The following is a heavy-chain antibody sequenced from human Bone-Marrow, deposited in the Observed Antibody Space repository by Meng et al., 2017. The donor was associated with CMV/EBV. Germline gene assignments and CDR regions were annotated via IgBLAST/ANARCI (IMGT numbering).Heavy chain of an antibody. D-gene: IGHD2-2*01. CDR3: ARRPRVPAARSNFDY. Sequence: ASVKVSCKASGYTFTGYYMHWVRQAPGQGLEWMGWINPNSGGTNYAQKFQGRVTMTRDTSISTAYMELSRLRSDDTAVYYCARRPRVPAARSNFDYWGQGTLVTVSS. J-gene: IGHJ4*02. CDR1: GYTFTGYY. CDR2: INPNSGGT. V-gene: IGHV1-2*02.